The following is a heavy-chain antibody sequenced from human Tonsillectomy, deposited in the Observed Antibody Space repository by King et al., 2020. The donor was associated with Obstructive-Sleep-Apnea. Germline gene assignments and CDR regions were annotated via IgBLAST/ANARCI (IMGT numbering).Heavy chain of an antibody. V-gene: IGHV3-9*01. CDR2: ITWNSGTI. CDR1: GFTFDDYA. J-gene: IGHJ4*02. D-gene: IGHD2-15*01. Sequence: VQLVESGGGLVQPGRSLRLSCAASGFTFDDYAMHWVRQAPGKGLEWVSGITWNSGTIGYADSVKGRFTISRDNAKNSLYLQMNSLRAEDTALYYCAISFQVVTVTAALDYWGQGTLVTVSS. CDR3: AISFQVVTVTAALDY.